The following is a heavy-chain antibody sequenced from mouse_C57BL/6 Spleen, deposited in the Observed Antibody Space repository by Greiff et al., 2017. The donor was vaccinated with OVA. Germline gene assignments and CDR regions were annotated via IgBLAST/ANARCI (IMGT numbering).Heavy chain of an antibody. V-gene: IGHV1-15*01. D-gene: IGHD3-2*02. CDR2: IDPETGGT. Sequence: QVQLQQSGAELVRPGASVKLSCKASGYTFTDYEMHWVKQTPVHGLEWIGAIDPETGGTAYNKKFKGKAILTADKTSSTAYMELRSLTSEDSAVYYCTRGGAGSWFAYWGQGTLVTVSA. CDR1: GYTFTDYE. CDR3: TRGGAGSWFAY. J-gene: IGHJ3*01.